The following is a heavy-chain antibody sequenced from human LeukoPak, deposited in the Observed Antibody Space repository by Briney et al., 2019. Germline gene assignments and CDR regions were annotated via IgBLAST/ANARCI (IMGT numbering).Heavy chain of an antibody. V-gene: IGHV3-11*01. D-gene: IGHD2-2*01. Sequence: PGGSLRLSCVAPGFTFSDYYMAWIRQAPGKGLDWVSYITNVGDGIYYADSVKGRFTMSRDNAKNSLYLQMNSLRAEDSAVYYCALSSISPSYYYGVDVWGQGTTVSLSS. CDR2: ITNVGDGI. J-gene: IGHJ6*02. CDR1: GFTFSDYY. CDR3: ALSSISPSYYYGVDV.